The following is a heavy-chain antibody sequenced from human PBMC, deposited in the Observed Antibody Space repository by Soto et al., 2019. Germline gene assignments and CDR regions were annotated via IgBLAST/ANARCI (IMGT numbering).Heavy chain of an antibody. D-gene: IGHD6-13*01. CDR3: AREGDGSRWFNYFDY. CDR2: MSSGGSTI. CDR1: GFTFSSYS. J-gene: IGHJ4*02. V-gene: IGHV3-48*01. Sequence: GGSLRLSCAASGFTFSSYSMNWVRQAPGKGLEWVSYMSSGGSTIYYADSVKGRFTISRDNAKNSLYLQMNSLRAEDTAVYYCAREGDGSRWFNYFDYWGQGTQVTVSS.